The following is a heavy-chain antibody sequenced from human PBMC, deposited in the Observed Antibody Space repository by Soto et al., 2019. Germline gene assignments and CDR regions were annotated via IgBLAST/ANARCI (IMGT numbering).Heavy chain of an antibody. CDR2: ISSSSSYI. CDR1: GFTFSSYT. CDR3: ARAFSGSYYSTH. J-gene: IGHJ4*02. V-gene: IGHV3-21*01. Sequence: EVQLVESGGGLVKPGGSLRLSCAASGFTFSSYTMNWVRQAPGKGLEWVSSISSSSSYIYYADSVKGRFTISRDNAKNSLYLQMNSLRAEDTAVYYCARAFSGSYYSTHGGQGTLVTVSS. D-gene: IGHD1-26*01.